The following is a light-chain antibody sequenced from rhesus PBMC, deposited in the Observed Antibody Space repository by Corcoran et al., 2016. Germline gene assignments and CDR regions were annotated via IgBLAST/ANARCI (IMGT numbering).Light chain of an antibody. Sequence: EIVMTQSPATLSLSPGDRATLSCRASQSVSSSLAWYQQTPGQAPRLLIYGASSRATGIPERFSGSGSGTEFTLTISSLEPEDFAVYYCQQFSNWPMYTFGQGTKVEIK. J-gene: IGKJ2*01. CDR1: QSVSSS. V-gene: IGKV3-42*03. CDR3: QQFSNWPMYT. CDR2: GAS.